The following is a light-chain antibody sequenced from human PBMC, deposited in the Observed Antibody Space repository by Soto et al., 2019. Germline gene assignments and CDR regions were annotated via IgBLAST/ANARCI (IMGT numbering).Light chain of an antibody. Sequence: DFQMTQSPSYVSASVEDSVTITCRASRGVSTWLAWYQQRPGRAPELLIQTASRVQTGVPSRFSGSVSGTEFTLTISGLQPEDSAIYYCLQINGTFTFGPGTKV. CDR3: LQINGTFT. V-gene: IGKV1-12*01. CDR1: RGVSTW. CDR2: TAS. J-gene: IGKJ3*01.